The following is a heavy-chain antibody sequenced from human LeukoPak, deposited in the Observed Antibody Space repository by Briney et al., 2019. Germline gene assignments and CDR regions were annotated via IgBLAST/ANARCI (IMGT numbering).Heavy chain of an antibody. J-gene: IGHJ4*02. V-gene: IGHV3-30*04. CDR2: ISYDGSNK. CDR3: ARDRRYDILTGYYWWESDY. CDR1: GFTFSSYA. Sequence: GGSLRLSCAASGFTFSSYAMHWVRQAPGKGLEWVAVISYDGSNKYYAGSVKGRFTISRDNSKNTLYLQMNSLRAEDTAVYYCARDRRYDILTGYYWWESDYWGQGTLVTVSS. D-gene: IGHD3-9*01.